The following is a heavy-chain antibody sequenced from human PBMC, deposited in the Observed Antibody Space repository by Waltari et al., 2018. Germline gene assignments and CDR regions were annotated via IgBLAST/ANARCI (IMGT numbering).Heavy chain of an antibody. CDR3: ATSYSWNGLEY. CDR1: GYSFPPYV. V-gene: IGHV1-18*01. J-gene: IGHJ4*01. Sequence: QIHLVQSGPETQKPGASVKVSCKTSGYSFPPYVISWVRQAQGQGLEWVGWLSPFSGQTHYAQKFQDRVAMTADTAAATAYMELKSLRSDDTAFYYCATSYSWNGLEYWGHGTLVTVFS. D-gene: IGHD1-26*01. CDR2: LSPFSGQT.